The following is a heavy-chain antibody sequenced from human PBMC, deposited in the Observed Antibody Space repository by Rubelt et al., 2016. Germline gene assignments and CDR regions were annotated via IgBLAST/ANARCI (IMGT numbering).Heavy chain of an antibody. CDR3: ARGRFLEWLPPDY. Sequence: QLQLQESGPGLVKLSETLSLTCTVSGGSISSSSYYWGWIRQPPGKGLEWIGSIYYSGSTYYNPSLKSRVTISVDTSKNQCSLKRGSVTAADTAVYYCARGRFLEWLPPDYWGQGTLVTVSS. CDR2: IYYSGST. V-gene: IGHV4-39*01. D-gene: IGHD3-3*01. J-gene: IGHJ4*02. CDR1: GGSISSSSYY.